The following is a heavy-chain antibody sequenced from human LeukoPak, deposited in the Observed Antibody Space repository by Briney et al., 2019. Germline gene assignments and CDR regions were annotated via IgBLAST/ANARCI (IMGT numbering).Heavy chain of an antibody. D-gene: IGHD6-13*01. CDR2: IYSGGSR. V-gene: IGHV3-53*01. CDR1: GFTVSSNY. CDR3: ARAAAGSRYFDY. Sequence: GGSLRLSCAASGFTVSSNYMSWVRQAPGKGLEWVSVIYSGGSRYYADSVKGRFTISRDNSKNTLYLQMNSLRAEDTAVYYCARAAAGSRYFDYWGQGTLVTVSS. J-gene: IGHJ4*02.